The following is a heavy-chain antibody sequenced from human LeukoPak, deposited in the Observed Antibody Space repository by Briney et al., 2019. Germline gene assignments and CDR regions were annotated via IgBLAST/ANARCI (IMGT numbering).Heavy chain of an antibody. D-gene: IGHD3-22*01. V-gene: IGHV3-48*04. CDR2: ISSSSTI. Sequence: GGSLRLSCAASGFTFSSYSMNWVRQAPGKGLEWVSYISSSSTIFYADSVKGRFTISRDNAKNSLYLQMNSLRAEDTAVYYCAKYPSRGYYDSSGYQNHYYYYYMDVWGKGTTVTVSS. CDR1: GFTFSSYS. CDR3: AKYPSRGYYDSSGYQNHYYYYYMDV. J-gene: IGHJ6*03.